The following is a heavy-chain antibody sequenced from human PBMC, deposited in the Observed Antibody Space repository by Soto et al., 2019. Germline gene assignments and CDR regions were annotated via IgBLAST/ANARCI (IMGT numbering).Heavy chain of an antibody. CDR3: VRGDNWNDEASDY. D-gene: IGHD1-1*01. J-gene: IGHJ4*02. V-gene: IGHV3-33*01. Sequence: QVQLVESGGGVVQPGRSLRLSCAASGFMFSNHGMHWVRQAPGKGLEWVAVIWSDGNNRYYADSVKGRSTISRDNSKNTLYLQMNSLRAEDTAVYYCVRGDNWNDEASDYWGQGTLVTVSS. CDR1: GFMFSNHG. CDR2: IWSDGNNR.